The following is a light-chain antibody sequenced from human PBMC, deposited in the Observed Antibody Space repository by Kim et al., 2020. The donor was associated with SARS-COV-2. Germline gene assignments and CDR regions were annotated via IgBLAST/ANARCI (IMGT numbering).Light chain of an antibody. V-gene: IGLV2-8*01. Sequence: GQSVTISCTGTSSCIGGYNYVSWYQQHPGKAPKLMIYEVNKRPSGVPDRFSGSKSGNTASLTVSGLQAEDEADYYCYSYAGSNNWVFGGGTQLTVL. J-gene: IGLJ3*02. CDR3: YSYAGSNNWV. CDR2: EVN. CDR1: SSCIGGYNY.